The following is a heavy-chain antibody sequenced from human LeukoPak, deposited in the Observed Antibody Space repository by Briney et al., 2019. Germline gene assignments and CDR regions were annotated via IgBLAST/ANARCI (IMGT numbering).Heavy chain of an antibody. V-gene: IGHV1-2*02. CDR3: ASLGLYSSSSPLDY. CDR1: GYTFTGYY. CDR2: INPNSGGT. Sequence: ASVKVSCKTSGYTFTGYYMHWVRQAPGQGLEWMGWINPNSGGTNYAQKFQGRVTMTRDMSTSTVYMELSSLRSEDTAVYYCASLGLYSSSSPLDYWGQGTLVTVSS. D-gene: IGHD6-6*01. J-gene: IGHJ4*02.